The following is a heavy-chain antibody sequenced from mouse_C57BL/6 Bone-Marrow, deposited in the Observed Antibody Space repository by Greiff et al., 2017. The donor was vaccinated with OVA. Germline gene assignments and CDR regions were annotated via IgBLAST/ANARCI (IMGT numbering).Heavy chain of an antibody. CDR1: GYTFTSYW. D-gene: IGHD2-5*01. Sequence: VQLQQSGTVLARPGASVTMSCKTSGYTFTSYWMHWVKQRPGQGLEWIGAIYPGNSDTSYNQKFKGKAKLTAVTSASTAYMELSSLTNDDSAVYYCTTYSNLFAYWGQGTLVTVSA. CDR2: IYPGNSDT. CDR3: TTYSNLFAY. J-gene: IGHJ3*01. V-gene: IGHV1-5*01.